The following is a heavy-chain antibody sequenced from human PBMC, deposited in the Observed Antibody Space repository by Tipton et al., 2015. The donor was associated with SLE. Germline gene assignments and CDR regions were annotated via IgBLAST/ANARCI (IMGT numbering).Heavy chain of an antibody. CDR1: GGSISSSSYY. D-gene: IGHD7-27*01. CDR3: ARAWGTGDRYYGMDV. Sequence: TLSLTCAVYGGSISSSSYYWGWIRQPPGKGLEWIGSIYYSGSTYYNPSLKSRVTISVDTSKNQFSLKLSSVTAADTAVYYCARAWGTGDRYYGMDVWGQGTTVTVSS. CDR2: IYYSGST. V-gene: IGHV4-39*07. J-gene: IGHJ6*02.